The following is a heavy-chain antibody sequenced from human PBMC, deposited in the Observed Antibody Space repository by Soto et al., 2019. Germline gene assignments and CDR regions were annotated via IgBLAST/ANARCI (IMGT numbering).Heavy chain of an antibody. Sequence: ASVKVSCKASGGTFSSYAISWVRQAPGQGLEWMGGIIPIFGTANYAQKFQGRVTITADESTSTAYMELSSLRSEDTAVYYCARTYYDILTGYYNHGYYFDYWGQGTLVTVSS. J-gene: IGHJ4*02. D-gene: IGHD3-9*01. V-gene: IGHV1-69*13. CDR3: ARTYYDILTGYYNHGYYFDY. CDR1: GGTFSSYA. CDR2: IIPIFGTA.